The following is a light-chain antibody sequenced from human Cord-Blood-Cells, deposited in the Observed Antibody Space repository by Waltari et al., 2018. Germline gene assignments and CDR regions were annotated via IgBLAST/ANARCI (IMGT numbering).Light chain of an antibody. CDR2: LGS. J-gene: IGKJ2*01. V-gene: IGKV2-28*01. CDR1: QSLLHSNGYNY. CDR3: MQALQTPPYT. Sequence: DIVMTKSPLSLPVTPGEPASISCRSSQSLLHSNGYNYLDWYLQKPGQSPQLLIYLGSNRASGVPDRFIGSGSGTDFTLKISRVEAEDVGVYYCMQALQTPPYTFVQGTKLEIK.